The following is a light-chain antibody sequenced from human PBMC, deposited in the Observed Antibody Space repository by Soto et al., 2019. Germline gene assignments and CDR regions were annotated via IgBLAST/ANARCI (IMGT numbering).Light chain of an antibody. CDR3: QSYDSSTHAG. CDR1: SGSIASNY. J-gene: IGLJ7*01. V-gene: IGLV6-57*04. Sequence: NFMLTQPHSVSESPGKTVTISCTRSSGSIASNYVQWYQQRPGSAPTTVIYEDNQRPSGVPDRFSGSIDSSSNSASLTISGLKTEDEADYYCQSYDSSTHAGFGGGTQLTVL. CDR2: EDN.